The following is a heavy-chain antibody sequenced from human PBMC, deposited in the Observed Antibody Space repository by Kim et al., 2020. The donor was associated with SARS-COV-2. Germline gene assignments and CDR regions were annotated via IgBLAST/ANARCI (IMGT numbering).Heavy chain of an antibody. Sequence: SVKVSCKASGGTFSSYAISWVRQAPGQGLEWMGGIIPIFGTANYAQKFQGRVTITADESTSTAYMELSSLRSEDTAVYYCARGSTTPYSSSWHGNDYYYYGMDVWGQGTTVTVSS. J-gene: IGHJ6*02. CDR3: ARGSTTPYSSSWHGNDYYYYGMDV. CDR2: IIPIFGTA. CDR1: GGTFSSYA. V-gene: IGHV1-69*13. D-gene: IGHD6-13*01.